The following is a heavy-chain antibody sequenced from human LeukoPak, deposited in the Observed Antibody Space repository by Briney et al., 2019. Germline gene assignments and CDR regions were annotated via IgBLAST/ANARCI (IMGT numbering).Heavy chain of an antibody. CDR3: ARDFPDFITMIVGEFDY. Sequence: GGSLRLSCAAAGFTFSSYWMSWVRQAPGKGLEWVANIKQDGSEKYYVDSVKGRFTISRDNAKNSLYLQMNSLRAEDTAVYYCARDFPDFITMIVGEFDYWGQGTLVTVSS. CDR2: IKQDGSEK. D-gene: IGHD3-22*01. J-gene: IGHJ4*02. V-gene: IGHV3-7*01. CDR1: GFTFSSYW.